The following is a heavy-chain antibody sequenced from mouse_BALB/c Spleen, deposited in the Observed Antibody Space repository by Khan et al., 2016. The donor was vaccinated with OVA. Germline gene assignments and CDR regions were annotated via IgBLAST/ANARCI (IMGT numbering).Heavy chain of an antibody. CDR2: ISYSGST. J-gene: IGHJ2*01. Sequence: VQLLQSGPGLVKPSQSLSLTCTVTGYSITSDYAWNWIRHFPGNKLEWMGFISYSGSTSYNPSLKSRISFTRDTSKNQFFLQLNSVTTEDTATYYCARCDYDAPNYWGQGTTLTVSS. D-gene: IGHD2-4*01. CDR1: GYSITSDYA. V-gene: IGHV3-2*02. CDR3: ARCDYDAPNY.